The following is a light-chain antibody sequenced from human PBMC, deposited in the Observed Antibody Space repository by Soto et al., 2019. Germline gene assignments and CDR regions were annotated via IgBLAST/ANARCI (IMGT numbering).Light chain of an antibody. CDR1: SSNIGADYD. V-gene: IGLV1-40*01. CDR2: DNT. CDR3: QSYDSSLSGVV. J-gene: IGLJ2*01. Sequence: QSVLTQPPSVSGAPGQRVTISCTGSSSNIGADYDVPWYQQLPGTAPKLLIYDNTNRPSGVPDRFSGSKSGTSASLAITGLQAEDEADYYCQSYDSSLSGVVFGGGTKLTVL.